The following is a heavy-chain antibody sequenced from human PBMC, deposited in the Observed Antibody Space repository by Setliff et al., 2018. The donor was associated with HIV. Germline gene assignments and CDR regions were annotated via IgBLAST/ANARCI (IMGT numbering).Heavy chain of an antibody. D-gene: IGHD5-18*01. CDR2: IFQSGST. Sequence: TSETLSLTCTVSDGSTSSNNWWTWVRQSQGKGLEWIGEIFQSGSTNYKPSLKSRVTISIDRSKDQFSLKLTSVTAADTAVYYCARGRYSYGYGGGAYDIWGHGTMVTVSS. CDR1: DGSTSSNNW. CDR3: ARGRYSYGYGGGAYDI. V-gene: IGHV4-4*02. J-gene: IGHJ3*02.